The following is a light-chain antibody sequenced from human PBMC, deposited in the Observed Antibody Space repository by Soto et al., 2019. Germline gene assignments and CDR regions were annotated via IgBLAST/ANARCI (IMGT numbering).Light chain of an antibody. CDR1: SSDVGAYNY. J-gene: IGLJ2*01. V-gene: IGLV2-14*03. Sequence: QSVLTQPASVSGSPGQSITISCTGTSSDVGAYNYVSWYQQHPGKAPKVMIYDVNNRPSGVSNRFSGSKSANTASLTISGLQAEDEADYYCSSYTSSSTLIFGGGTKRTVL. CDR2: DVN. CDR3: SSYTSSSTLI.